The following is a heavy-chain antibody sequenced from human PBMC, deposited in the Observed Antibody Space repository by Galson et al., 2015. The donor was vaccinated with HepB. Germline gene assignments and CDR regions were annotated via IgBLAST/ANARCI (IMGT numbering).Heavy chain of an antibody. CDR2: IIPILGIA. Sequence: SVKVSCKASGGTFSSYAISWVRQAPGQGLEWMGRIIPILGIANYAQKFQGRVTVTADKSTSTAYMELSSLRSEDTAVYYCARDSDNYDILTGEWGYYYYGMDVWGQGTTVTVSS. V-gene: IGHV1-69*04. CDR1: GGTFSSYA. CDR3: ARDSDNYDILTGEWGYYYYGMDV. D-gene: IGHD3-9*01. J-gene: IGHJ6*02.